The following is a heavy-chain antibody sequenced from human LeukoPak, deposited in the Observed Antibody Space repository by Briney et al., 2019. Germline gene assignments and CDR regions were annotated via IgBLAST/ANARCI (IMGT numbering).Heavy chain of an antibody. CDR3: ARYKSRTYYYGSGSQTNWFDP. D-gene: IGHD3-10*01. V-gene: IGHV1-69*05. CDR1: GGTFSSYA. J-gene: IGHJ5*02. CDR2: IIPIFGTA. Sequence: ASVKVSCKASGGTFSSYAISWVRQAPGQGLEWMGGIIPIFGTANYAQKFQGRVTITTDESTSTAYMELSSLRSEDTAVYYCARYKSRTYYYGSGSQTNWFDPWGQGTL.